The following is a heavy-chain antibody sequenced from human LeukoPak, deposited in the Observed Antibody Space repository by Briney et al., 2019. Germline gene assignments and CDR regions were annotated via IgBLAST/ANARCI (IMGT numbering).Heavy chain of an antibody. CDR1: AYTFTSYY. V-gene: IGHV1-46*01. J-gene: IGHJ5*02. CDR2: INPSGGST. D-gene: IGHD2-2*01. CDR3: ARDIREVVPAAMVVFWFDP. Sequence: ASVKVSCKASAYTFTSYYMHWVRQAPGQGLEWMGIINPSGGSTSYAQKFQGRVTMTRDTSTSTVYMELSSLRSEDTAVYYCARDIREVVPAAMVVFWFDPWGQGTLVTVSS.